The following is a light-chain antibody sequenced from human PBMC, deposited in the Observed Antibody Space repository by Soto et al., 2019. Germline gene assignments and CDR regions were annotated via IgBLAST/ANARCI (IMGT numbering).Light chain of an antibody. CDR2: KAS. V-gene: IGKV1-5*03. CDR3: QPYNSPWT. CDR1: QSISSW. J-gene: IGKJ1*01. Sequence: DIQMTQSPSTLSASVGDRVTITCRASQSISSWLAWYQQKPRKAPKLLIYKASSLESGVPSRFSGSGSGTEFTLNISRLQPDDFATYYCQPYNSPWTFGQGTKVEIK.